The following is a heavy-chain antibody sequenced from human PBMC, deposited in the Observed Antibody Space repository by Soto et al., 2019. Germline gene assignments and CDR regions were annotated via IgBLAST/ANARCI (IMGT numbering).Heavy chain of an antibody. CDR1: GGSITCYY. J-gene: IGHJ6*02. D-gene: IGHD1-26*01. CDR3: ARDLAYSGSYYYYYYGMDV. Sequence: SETLSLTCTVSGGSITCYYWSWIRQPPGRGLEWIGYIYYAGNTLYTPTLKSRVTISVDTSKNQFSLKLSSVTAADTAVYYCARDLAYSGSYYYYYYGMDVWGQGTTVTVSS. V-gene: IGHV4-59*12. CDR2: IYYAGNT.